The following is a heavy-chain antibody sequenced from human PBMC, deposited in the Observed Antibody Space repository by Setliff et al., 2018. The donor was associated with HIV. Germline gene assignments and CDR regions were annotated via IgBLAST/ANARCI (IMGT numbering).Heavy chain of an antibody. J-gene: IGHJ6*03. D-gene: IGHD4-17*01. V-gene: IGHV4-61*09. CDR2: IYTSGNT. CDR3: ARGNSRRLRVHYYYYYMDV. CDR1: GGSISSGSYY. Sequence: SETLSLTCTVSGGSISSGSYYWSRIRQPAGKGLEWIGHIYTSGNTNHNPSLKSRVTISVDTSENQFSLKLSSVTAADTAVYYCARGNSRRLRVHYYYYYMDVWGKGTTVTV.